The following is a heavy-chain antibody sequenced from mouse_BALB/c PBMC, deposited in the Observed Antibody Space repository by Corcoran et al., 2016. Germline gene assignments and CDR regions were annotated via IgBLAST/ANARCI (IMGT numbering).Heavy chain of an antibody. CDR2: IDPANGNT. CDR3: ARDYDYAMDY. D-gene: IGHD2-4*01. J-gene: IGHJ4*01. Sequence: EVQLQQSGAELVKPGASVKLSCTASGFNISDTYMHWVKQRPEQGLEWIGRIDPANGNTKYDPKFQGKATITADTSSNTAYLQLSSLTSEDTAVYYCARDYDYAMDYWGQGTSVTVSS. CDR1: GFNISDTY. V-gene: IGHV14-3*02.